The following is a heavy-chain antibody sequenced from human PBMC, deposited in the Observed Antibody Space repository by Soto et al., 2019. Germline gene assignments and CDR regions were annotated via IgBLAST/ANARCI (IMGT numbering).Heavy chain of an antibody. J-gene: IGHJ6*02. CDR3: AREAVVTDYYYCGMDV. CDR1: GGTFSSYA. D-gene: IGHD2-15*01. CDR2: IIPIFGTA. Sequence: SVKVSCKASGGTFSSYAISWVRQAPGQGLEWMGGIIPIFGTANYAQKFQGRVTITADESTSTAYMELSSLRSEDTAVYYCAREAVVTDYYYCGMDVWGQGTTVTVSS. V-gene: IGHV1-69*13.